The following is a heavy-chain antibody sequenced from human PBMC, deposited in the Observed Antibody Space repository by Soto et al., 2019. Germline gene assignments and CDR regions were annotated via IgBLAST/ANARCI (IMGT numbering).Heavy chain of an antibody. CDR2: IYYSGST. CDR1: GGSISSSSYY. J-gene: IGHJ6*02. V-gene: IGHV4-39*01. CDR3: ARRIWYYGMDV. Sequence: SETLSLTCTVSGGSISSSSYYWGWIRQPPGKGLEWIGSIYYSGSTYYNPSLKSRVTISVDTSKNQFSLKLSSVTAADTAVYYCARRIWYYGMDVWGQGTTVTVSS.